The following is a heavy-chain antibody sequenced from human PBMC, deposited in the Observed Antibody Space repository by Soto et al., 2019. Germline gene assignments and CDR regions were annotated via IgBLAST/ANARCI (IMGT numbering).Heavy chain of an antibody. CDR1: GFTFTSSA. J-gene: IGHJ5*02. CDR3: AADIIVGAGPWFDP. Sequence: GASVKVSCKASGFTFTSSAMQWVRQARGQRLEWIGWIVVGSGNTNYAQKFQERVTITRDMSTSTAYMELSSLRSEDTAVYYCAADIIVGAGPWFDPWGQGTLVTVSS. CDR2: IVVGSGNT. D-gene: IGHD1-26*01. V-gene: IGHV1-58*02.